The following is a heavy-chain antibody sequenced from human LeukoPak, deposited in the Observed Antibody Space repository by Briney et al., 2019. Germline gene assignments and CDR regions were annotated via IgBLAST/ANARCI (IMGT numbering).Heavy chain of an antibody. CDR3: AKWSFYDSSGYSFYFDY. V-gene: IGHV3-23*01. J-gene: IGHJ4*02. D-gene: IGHD3-22*01. Sequence: GGSLRLSCAASGFTFSSYAMSWVRQAPGKGLEWVSAISGSGGSTYYADSVKGRFTISRDNSKNTLYLQMNSLRAEDTAVYYCAKWSFYDSSGYSFYFDYWGQGTLVTVSS. CDR2: ISGSGGST. CDR1: GFTFSSYA.